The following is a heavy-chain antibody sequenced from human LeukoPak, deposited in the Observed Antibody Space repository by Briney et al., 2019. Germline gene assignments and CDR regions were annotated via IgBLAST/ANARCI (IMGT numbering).Heavy chain of an antibody. D-gene: IGHD6-6*01. CDR1: GYTFTGYY. Sequence: ASVKLSCKASGYTFTGYYMHWVRQAPGQGLEWMGWINPNSGGTNYAQKFQGRVTMTRDTSISTAYMELSRLRSDDTAVYYCARDVGGYSSSSGGYWGQGTLVTVSS. J-gene: IGHJ4*02. CDR3: ARDVGGYSSSSGGY. V-gene: IGHV1-2*02. CDR2: INPNSGGT.